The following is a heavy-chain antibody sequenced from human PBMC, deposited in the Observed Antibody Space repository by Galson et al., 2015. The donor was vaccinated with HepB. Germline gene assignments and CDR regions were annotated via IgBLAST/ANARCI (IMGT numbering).Heavy chain of an antibody. CDR3: ASHGYIVASGNWFDP. D-gene: IGHD5-12*01. Sequence: QSGAEVKKPGESLRISCKGSGYSFTSYWISWVRQMPGKGLEWMGRIDPSDSYTNYSPSFQGHVTISADKSISTAYLQWSSLKASDTAMYYCASHGYIVASGNWFDPWGQGTLVTVSS. J-gene: IGHJ5*02. V-gene: IGHV5-10-1*01. CDR1: GYSFTSYW. CDR2: IDPSDSYT.